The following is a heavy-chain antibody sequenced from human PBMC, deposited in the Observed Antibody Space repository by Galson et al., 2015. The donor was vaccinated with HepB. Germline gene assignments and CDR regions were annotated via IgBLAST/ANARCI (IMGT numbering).Heavy chain of an antibody. J-gene: IGHJ4*02. CDR1: GFTFSDYY. CDR2: ISSSGSTI. Sequence: SLRLSCAASGFTFSDYYMSWIRQAPGKGLEWVSYISSSGSTIYYADSVKGRFSISRDDAKKSLYLQMNSLRADDTAVYYCARGRFGTSSFYYFDYWGQGSVVAVSS. D-gene: IGHD6-6*01. V-gene: IGHV3-11*04. CDR3: ARGRFGTSSFYYFDY.